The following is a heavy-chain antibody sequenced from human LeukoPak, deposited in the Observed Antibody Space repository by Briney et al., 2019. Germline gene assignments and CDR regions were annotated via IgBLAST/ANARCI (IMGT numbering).Heavy chain of an antibody. CDR1: GGSISSSNW. V-gene: IGHV4-4*02. J-gene: IGHJ4*02. CDR3: ARDPHSSGWPSGY. CDR2: IYLGRNT. Sequence: SGTLSLTCAVSGGSISSSNWWSWVRQPPGKGLEWIGEIYLGRNTDYNPSLKSRVTISVDKSKNQLSLKLSSVTAADTAVYYCARDPHSSGWPSGYWGQGTLVTVSS. D-gene: IGHD6-19*01.